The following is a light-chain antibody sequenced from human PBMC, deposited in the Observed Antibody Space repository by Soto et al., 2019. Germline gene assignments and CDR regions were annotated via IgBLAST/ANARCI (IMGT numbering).Light chain of an antibody. J-gene: IGKJ1*01. V-gene: IGKV1-5*03. CDR2: KAS. CDR3: QQYKSYST. CDR1: QSISSW. Sequence: DIHMTQSPSTLSASVGDRVTITCRASQSISSWLAWYQQKPGKAPKLLTYKASTLESGVPSRFSGSGSGTEFTLTINSLQPEDFATYYCQQYKSYSTFGQGTKVDIK.